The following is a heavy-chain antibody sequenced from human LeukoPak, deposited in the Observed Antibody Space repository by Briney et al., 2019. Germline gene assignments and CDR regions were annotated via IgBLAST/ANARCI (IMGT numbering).Heavy chain of an antibody. CDR2: ISDSGTT. V-gene: IGHV3-23*01. CDR3: AKGIKRWLQGFHY. CDR1: GFTFSSYA. J-gene: IGHJ4*02. Sequence: PGGSLRFSCAASGFTFSSYAMSWVRQAPGEGLEWVSGISDSGTTFYADSVRGRFTISRDSSKNTLYLQMNSLRAEDTAVYYCAKGIKRWLQGFHYWGRGTLVTVSS. D-gene: IGHD5-24*01.